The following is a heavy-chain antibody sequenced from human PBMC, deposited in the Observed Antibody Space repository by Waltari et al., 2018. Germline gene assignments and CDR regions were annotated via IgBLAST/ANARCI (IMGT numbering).Heavy chain of an antibody. Sequence: EVQLVQSGAEVKKPGESLKISCKGSGYSFTSYWIGWVRQMPGKGLEWMGIIDPGDTDTGYIPSFQGQGTSAADKSISSAYLQWSSLKASDTAMYDCAGQQSSGSFIDAFDIWGQGTMVTVSS. CDR1: GYSFTSYW. CDR3: AGQQSSGSFIDAFDI. D-gene: IGHD1-26*01. CDR2: IDPGDTDT. J-gene: IGHJ3*02. V-gene: IGHV5-51*01.